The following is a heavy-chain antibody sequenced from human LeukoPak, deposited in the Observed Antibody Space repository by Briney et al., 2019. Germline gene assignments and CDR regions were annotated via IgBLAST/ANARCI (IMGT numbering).Heavy chain of an antibody. CDR1: GSTFGDYY. V-gene: IGHV3-11*01. J-gene: IGHJ4*02. CDR3: ARGGLEYSSSFDYFDY. Sequence: GGSLRLPCAASGSTFGDYYMSWIRQAPGKGLEWVSYISSSGSTIYYADSVKGRFTISRDNAKNSLYLQMNSLRAEDTAVYYCARGGLEYSSSFDYFDYWGQGTLVTVSS. CDR2: ISSSGSTI. D-gene: IGHD6-6*01.